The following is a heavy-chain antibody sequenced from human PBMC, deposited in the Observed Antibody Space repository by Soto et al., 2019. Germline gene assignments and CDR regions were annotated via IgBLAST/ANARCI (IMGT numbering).Heavy chain of an antibody. CDR2: IFTGGST. CDR1: GFTVSSNY. J-gene: IGHJ3*02. Sequence: GGSLRLSCAASGFTVSSNYMSWVRQAPGKGLEWVSVIFTGGSTYYADSVKGRFTISRHSSMNTVYLQMDSLRAEDTAVYHCARDRQSSGWLDAFDIWGQGTMATVSS. V-gene: IGHV3-53*04. D-gene: IGHD6-19*01. CDR3: ARDRQSSGWLDAFDI.